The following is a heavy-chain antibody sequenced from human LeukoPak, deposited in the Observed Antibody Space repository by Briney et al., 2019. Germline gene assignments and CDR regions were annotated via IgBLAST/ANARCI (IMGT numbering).Heavy chain of an antibody. CDR1: GYTFTGYY. J-gene: IGHJ5*02. D-gene: IGHD3-22*01. V-gene: IGHV1-2*02. CDR2: INPNSGGT. CDR3: ARWYYYETSGLYYGSFDN. Sequence: ASVKVPCKASGYTFTGYYMHWVRQAPGQGLEWMGWINPNSGGTNYAQKFQGRVTMTRDTSISTAYMELSRLRSDDTAVYYCARWYYYETSGLYYGSFDNWGQGTLVTVSS.